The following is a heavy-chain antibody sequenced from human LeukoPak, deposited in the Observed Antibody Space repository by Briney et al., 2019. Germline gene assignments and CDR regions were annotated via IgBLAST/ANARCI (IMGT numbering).Heavy chain of an antibody. V-gene: IGHV1-69*05. CDR2: IIPIFGTA. CDR1: GYTFTGHY. J-gene: IGHJ3*02. D-gene: IGHD3-22*01. CDR3: ARGPYYDSSGYYYINSVSAGGVFDI. Sequence: GASVKVSCKASGYTFTGHYMHWVRQAPGQGLEWMGGIIPIFGTANYAQKFQGRVTITTDESTSTAYMELSSLRSEDTAVYYCARGPYYDSSGYYYINSVSAGGVFDIWGQGTMVTVSS.